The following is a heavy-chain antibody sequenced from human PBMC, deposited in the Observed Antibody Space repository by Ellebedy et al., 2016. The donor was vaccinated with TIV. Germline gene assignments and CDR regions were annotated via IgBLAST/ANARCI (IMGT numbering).Heavy chain of an antibody. CDR3: ARDTRSGLVAD. D-gene: IGHD2-15*01. V-gene: IGHV4-59*01. CDR2: IYYSGST. CDR1: GGSISSYY. J-gene: IGHJ4*02. Sequence: SETLSLTCTVSGGSISSYYWSWIRQPSGKGLEWIGYIYYSGSTNYNPSLKSRVTISVDTSKNQFSLKLSSVTAADTAVYYCARDTRSGLVADWGQGTLVTVSS.